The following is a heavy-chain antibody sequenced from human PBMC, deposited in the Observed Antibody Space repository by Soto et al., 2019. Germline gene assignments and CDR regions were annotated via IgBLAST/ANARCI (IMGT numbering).Heavy chain of an antibody. J-gene: IGHJ6*02. CDR1: GFTFSSYG. CDR2: ISYDGSNK. Sequence: GGSLRLSCAASGFTFSSYGMHWVRQAPGKGLEWVAVISYDGSNKYYADSVKGRFTISRDNSKNTLYLQMNSLRAEDTAVYYCAKERLIYGMDVWGQGTTVTVS. V-gene: IGHV3-30*18. D-gene: IGHD5-12*01. CDR3: AKERLIYGMDV.